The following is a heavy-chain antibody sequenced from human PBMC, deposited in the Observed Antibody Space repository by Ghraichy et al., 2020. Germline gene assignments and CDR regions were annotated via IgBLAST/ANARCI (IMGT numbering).Heavy chain of an antibody. D-gene: IGHD3-3*01. CDR1: GGSFSGYY. V-gene: IGHV4-34*01. J-gene: IGHJ4*02. Sequence: SETLSLTCAVYGGSFSGYYWSWIRQPPGKGLEWIGEINHSGSTNYNPSLKSRVTISVDTSKNQFSLKLSSVTAADTAVYYCARAVIAIFGVVPPYDYWGQGTLVTVSS. CDR3: ARAVIAIFGVVPPYDY. CDR2: INHSGST.